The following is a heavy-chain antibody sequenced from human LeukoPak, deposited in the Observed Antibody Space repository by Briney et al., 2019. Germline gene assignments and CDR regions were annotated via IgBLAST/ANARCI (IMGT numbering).Heavy chain of an antibody. D-gene: IGHD6-13*01. CDR2: ISGNGGIT. Sequence: GGSLRLSCAASGFTFSTYAMSWVRQAPEKGLEWVSTISGNGGITYYADSVKGRFAISRDNSKNTIYLQMNSLRAEDTALYYCAKGQGVYSSSWPNFEYWGQGTLVTVSS. J-gene: IGHJ4*02. CDR3: AKGQGVYSSSWPNFEY. CDR1: GFTFSTYA. V-gene: IGHV3-23*01.